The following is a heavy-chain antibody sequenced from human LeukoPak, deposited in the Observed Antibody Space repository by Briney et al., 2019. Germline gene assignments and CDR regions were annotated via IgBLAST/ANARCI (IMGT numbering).Heavy chain of an antibody. CDR3: TPNPHDSSGRNTWDFDY. D-gene: IGHD3-22*01. CDR1: GFTFSNAW. J-gene: IGHJ4*02. CDR2: IKSKTDGGTT. V-gene: IGHV3-15*01. Sequence: GGSLRLSCAASGFTFSNAWMGWVRQAPGKGPKWVGRIKSKTDGGTTDYAAPVKGRFTISRDDSKNTLYLQMNSLKTENTAVYYCTPNPHDSSGRNTWDFDYWGKGTLVTVSS.